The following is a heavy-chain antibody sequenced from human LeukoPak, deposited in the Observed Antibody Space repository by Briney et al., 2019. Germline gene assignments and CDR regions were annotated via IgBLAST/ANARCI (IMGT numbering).Heavy chain of an antibody. Sequence: PSETLSLTCTVSGGSISSSYWSWIRQPPGKGPEWIGYIYYSGSTHYNPSLKSRVTISVDTSENQFSLKLTSVTAADTAVFYCARTKDWGSLDYWGQGTLVTVSS. CDR1: GGSISSSY. CDR2: IYYSGST. V-gene: IGHV4-59*01. J-gene: IGHJ4*02. D-gene: IGHD7-27*01. CDR3: ARTKDWGSLDY.